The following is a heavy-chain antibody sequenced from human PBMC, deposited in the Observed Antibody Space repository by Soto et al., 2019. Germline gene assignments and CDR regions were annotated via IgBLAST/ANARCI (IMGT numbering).Heavy chain of an antibody. CDR3: ARAVVVAATPFDY. J-gene: IGHJ4*02. Sequence: SETLSLTCTVSGGSISSCDYYWSWICQPPGKGLEWIGYIYYSGSTYYNPSLKSRVTISVDTSKNQFSLKLSSVTAADTAVYYCARAVVVAATPFDYWGQGTLVTVAS. D-gene: IGHD2-15*01. CDR1: GGSISSCDYY. V-gene: IGHV4-30-4*01. CDR2: IYYSGST.